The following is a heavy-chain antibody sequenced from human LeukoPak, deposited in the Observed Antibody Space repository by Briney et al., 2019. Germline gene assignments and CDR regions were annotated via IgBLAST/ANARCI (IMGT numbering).Heavy chain of an antibody. Sequence: GASVKVSCKASGYTFSNHDISWVRQAPGQGLEWLGWISGYNGNTNYAQKVQGRVAMTTDTSTSTIYMELRSLRYDDTAVYYCASASYNYGSGPFDYWGQGTLVTVSS. CDR3: ASASYNYGSGPFDY. CDR1: GYTFSNHD. V-gene: IGHV1-18*01. D-gene: IGHD3-10*01. J-gene: IGHJ4*02. CDR2: ISGYNGNT.